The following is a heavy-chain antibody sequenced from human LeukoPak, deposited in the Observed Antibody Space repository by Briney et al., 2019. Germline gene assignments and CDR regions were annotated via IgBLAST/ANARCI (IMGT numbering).Heavy chain of an antibody. V-gene: IGHV3-7*03. Sequence: GGSLRLSCAASGFTFSSYWMSWVRQAPGKGLEWVANIKQDGSEKYYVDSVKGRFTISRDNAKNSLYLQMNSLRAEDTALYYCAKEPSHSSGYWDSWGQGTLVTVSS. J-gene: IGHJ4*02. CDR1: GFTFSSYW. CDR3: AKEPSHSSGYWDS. CDR2: IKQDGSEK. D-gene: IGHD3-22*01.